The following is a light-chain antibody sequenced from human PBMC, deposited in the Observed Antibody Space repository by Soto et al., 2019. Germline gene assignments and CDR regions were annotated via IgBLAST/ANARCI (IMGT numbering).Light chain of an antibody. CDR3: LQDHNYPLT. CDR2: AAT. V-gene: IGKV1-6*02. Sequence: IQMAQSPSSLSASVGDRVTITCRASQGIGNDVGWYQQKPGKAPKLLLYAATTLQSGVPSRFSGTRSGTDFTLTISSLQPEDFATYYCLQDHNYPLTFGGGTKVEIK. CDR1: QGIGND. J-gene: IGKJ4*01.